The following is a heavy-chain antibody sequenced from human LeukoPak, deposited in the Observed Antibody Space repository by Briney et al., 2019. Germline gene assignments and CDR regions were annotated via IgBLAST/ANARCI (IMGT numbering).Heavy chain of an antibody. D-gene: IGHD6-13*01. Sequence: PGGSLRLSCAASGFTFSSYAMSWVRQAPGKGLEWVSAISGSGGSTYYADSVKGRFTISRDNSKNTPYLQMNSLRAEDTAVYYCAKLGAGSIAAALKFLIYFDYWGQGTLVTVSS. CDR3: AKLGAGSIAAALKFLIYFDY. CDR2: ISGSGGST. J-gene: IGHJ4*02. CDR1: GFTFSSYA. V-gene: IGHV3-23*01.